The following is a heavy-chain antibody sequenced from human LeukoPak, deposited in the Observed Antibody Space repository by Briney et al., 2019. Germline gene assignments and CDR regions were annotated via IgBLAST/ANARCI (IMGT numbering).Heavy chain of an antibody. J-gene: IGHJ6*02. CDR3: ARDSGYDLRVLDYYGMDV. CDR2: INPSGGST. Sequence: ASVKLSCKASGYTFTSYYMHWVRQAPGQGLEWMGIINPSGGSTRYAQKFQGRVTMTRDTSTSTVYMELSSLRSEDTAVYYCARDSGYDLRVLDYYGMDVWGQGTTVTVSS. D-gene: IGHD5-12*01. CDR1: GYTFTSYY. V-gene: IGHV1-46*01.